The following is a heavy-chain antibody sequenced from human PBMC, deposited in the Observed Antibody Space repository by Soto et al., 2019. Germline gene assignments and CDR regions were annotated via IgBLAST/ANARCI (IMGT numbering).Heavy chain of an antibody. CDR1: GYTFTNYW. V-gene: IGHV5-10-1*01. Sequence: GESLKISCKGSGYTFTNYWIIWVRQMPGKGLEWMGRIDPSYSYTKYNPSFQGHVTISADKSISTAYLQWTSLKASDTAMYFCARYCSSSSCSKLYGMDVWGQGTTVTVSS. CDR3: ARYCSSSSCSKLYGMDV. J-gene: IGHJ6*02. CDR2: IDPSYSYT. D-gene: IGHD2-2*01.